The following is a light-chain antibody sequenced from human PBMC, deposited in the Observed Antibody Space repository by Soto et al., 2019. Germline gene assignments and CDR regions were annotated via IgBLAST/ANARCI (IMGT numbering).Light chain of an antibody. CDR3: QQHNSCPLT. J-gene: IGKJ4*02. CDR2: GAS. V-gene: IGKV3-11*01. CDR1: QSLSKS. Sequence: EILLTQSPGTLSFSPGERATLSLTASQSLSKSLVWYQQKPGQAPRLLIDGASNRATGIPARFSGSGSGTDFTLTISSLEPEDFAVYFCQQHNSCPLTFGGGTKVDIK.